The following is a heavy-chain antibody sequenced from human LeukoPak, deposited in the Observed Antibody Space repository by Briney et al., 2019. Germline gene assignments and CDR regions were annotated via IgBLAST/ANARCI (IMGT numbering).Heavy chain of an antibody. CDR3: AASGDYYDSSGYP. CDR1: GLTFTSSA. Sequence: AASVKVSCKASGLTFTSSAMQWVRQARGQRLEWIGWIVVGSGNTNYAQKFQERVTITRDMSTSTAYMELSSLRSEDTAVYYCAASGDYYDSSGYPWGQGTLVTVSS. D-gene: IGHD3-22*01. CDR2: IVVGSGNT. J-gene: IGHJ5*02. V-gene: IGHV1-58*02.